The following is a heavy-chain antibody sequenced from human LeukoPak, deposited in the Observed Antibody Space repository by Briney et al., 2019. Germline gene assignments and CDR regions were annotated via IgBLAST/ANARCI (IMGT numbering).Heavy chain of an antibody. Sequence: PSETLSLTCTVSGYSISSGYYWGWIRQSPGKGLEWIGNIYRRGSTHYNPSLKSRVTISVDTSKNQFSLKLSSVTAADTAVYYCARDPLSGWYHYWGQGTLVTVSS. D-gene: IGHD6-19*01. CDR2: IYRRGST. CDR1: GYSISSGYY. CDR3: ARDPLSGWYHY. V-gene: IGHV4-38-2*02. J-gene: IGHJ4*02.